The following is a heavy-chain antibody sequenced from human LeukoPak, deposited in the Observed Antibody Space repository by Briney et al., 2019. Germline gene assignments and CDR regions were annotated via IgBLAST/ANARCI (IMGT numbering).Heavy chain of an antibody. V-gene: IGHV3-23*01. J-gene: IGHJ4*02. Sequence: GGSLRLSCAASGFTFSSDAMTWVRQAPGKGLEWVSAISAGSVSIFYADSVKGRFTISRDNSKNTLYLQMSSLRAEDTAVYYCAKGGYSDYKVVYWGQGTLVTVSS. D-gene: IGHD4-11*01. CDR2: ISAGSVSI. CDR3: AKGGYSDYKVVY. CDR1: GFTFSSDA.